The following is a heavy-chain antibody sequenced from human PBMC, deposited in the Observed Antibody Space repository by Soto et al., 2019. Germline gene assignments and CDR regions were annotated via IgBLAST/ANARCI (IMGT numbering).Heavy chain of an antibody. CDR2: INPSVGST. Sequence: QVQLVQSGAEVRKPGASVKVSCKASGYTFTSYNMHWVRQAPGQGLEWMGVINPSVGSTSYAQKFQGRVTMTRDTSTRTVYMELSSLRSEDTAVYYCARAGAGYFDYWGQGTLVTVSS. D-gene: IGHD3-10*01. CDR1: GYTFTSYN. CDR3: ARAGAGYFDY. J-gene: IGHJ4*02. V-gene: IGHV1-46*01.